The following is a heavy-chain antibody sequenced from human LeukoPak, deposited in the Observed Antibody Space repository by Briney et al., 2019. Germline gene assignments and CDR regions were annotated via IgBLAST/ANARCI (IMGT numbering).Heavy chain of an antibody. CDR3: ASYPIGGSGSYYYYYYGMDV. J-gene: IGHJ6*04. D-gene: IGHD3-10*01. V-gene: IGHV3-48*03. CDR2: ISSSGSTI. CDR1: GFTFSSYE. Sequence: SGGSLRLSCAASGFTFSSYEMNWVREATGKGLEGVSYISSSGSTIYYGDCVRGRFTISRDNAKNSLYLQMNSLRAEDTAVYYCASYPIGGSGSYYYYYYGMDVWGKGTTVTVAS.